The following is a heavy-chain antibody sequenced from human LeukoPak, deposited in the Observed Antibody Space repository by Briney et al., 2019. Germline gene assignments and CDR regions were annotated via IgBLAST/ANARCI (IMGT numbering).Heavy chain of an antibody. D-gene: IGHD2/OR15-2a*01. J-gene: IGHJ6*02. V-gene: IGHV4-59*12. CDR3: ARAHSIASYYYGVDV. CDR2: IYYSGST. Sequence: GSLRLSCAASGFTFSSYSMNWVRQPPGKGLEWIGNIYYSGSTYYGPSLTSRVTVSVDTSENQFSLMLSSVTAADTAVYYCARAHSIASYYYGVDVWGQGTTVTVSS. CDR1: GFTFSSYS.